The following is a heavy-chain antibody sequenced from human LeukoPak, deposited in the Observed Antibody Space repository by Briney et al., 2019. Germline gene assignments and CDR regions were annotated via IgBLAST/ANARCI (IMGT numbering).Heavy chain of an antibody. J-gene: IGHJ5*02. D-gene: IGHD2-21*02. CDR2: MNPNSGNT. CDR3: AREGDISGVSLMAWSDP. V-gene: IGHV1-8*01. Sequence: ASVKVSCKASGYTFTSYDINWVRQATGQGREGMGWMNPNSGNTGYAQKFQGRVTMTRNTSISTAYMELSSLRSEDTAVYYCAREGDISGVSLMAWSDPWGQGTLVTFSS. CDR1: GYTFTSYD.